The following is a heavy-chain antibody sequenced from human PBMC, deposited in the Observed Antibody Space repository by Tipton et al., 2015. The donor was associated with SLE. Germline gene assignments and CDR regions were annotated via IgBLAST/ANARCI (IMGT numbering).Heavy chain of an antibody. CDR2: TYSDGRT. CDR1: GFTFSNYV. V-gene: IGHV3-23*03. CDR3: AKDWGTGDVYYFQH. J-gene: IGHJ1*01. D-gene: IGHD2-8*02. Sequence: SLRLSCAASGFTFSNYVMSWVRQAPGKGLEWVSLTYSDGRTYYSDSVKGRFTISRDNSKNTLYLQMNSLRAEDTAVYYCAKDWGTGDVYYFQHWGQGTLVTVSS.